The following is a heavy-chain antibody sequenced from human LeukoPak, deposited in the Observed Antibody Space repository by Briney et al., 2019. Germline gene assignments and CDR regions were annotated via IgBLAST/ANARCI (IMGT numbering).Heavy chain of an antibody. CDR2: IWYDGSNR. J-gene: IGHJ4*02. V-gene: IGHV3-33*01. D-gene: IGHD3-10*01. CDR1: GFTFSSYG. Sequence: GGFLRLSCAASGFTFSSYGMHWVRQAPGKGLEWVAVIWYDGSNRYYADSVKGRFTISRDNSKNTLYLQMNSLRAEDTAVYYCARGISSGSFSTHHYWGQGTLVTVSS. CDR3: ARGISSGSFSTHHY.